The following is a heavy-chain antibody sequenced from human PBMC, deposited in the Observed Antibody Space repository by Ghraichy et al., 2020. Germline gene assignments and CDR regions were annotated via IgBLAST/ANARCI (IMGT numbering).Heavy chain of an antibody. Sequence: ASVKVSCKASGYTFTSYGISWVRQAPGQGLEWMGWISAYNGNTNYAQKLQGRVTMTTDTSTSTAYMELRSLRSDDTAVYYCARDFGGDSDGYYYYGMDVWGQGTTVTVSS. V-gene: IGHV1-18*01. D-gene: IGHD3-16*01. CDR2: ISAYNGNT. CDR1: GYTFTSYG. CDR3: ARDFGGDSDGYYYYGMDV. J-gene: IGHJ6*02.